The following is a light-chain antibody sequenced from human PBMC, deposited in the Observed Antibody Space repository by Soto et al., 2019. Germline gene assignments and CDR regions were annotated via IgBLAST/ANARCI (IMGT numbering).Light chain of an antibody. Sequence: DIQMTQSPSSVSASVGDRVTITCRASQGISKWLAWYQQKPGKAPKFLMYAAPTLGSGVPSRVSGNGSGRDVALTISSLQPEDVATYYCHQADSLPIGFSRGARLVIK. CDR3: HQADSLPIG. J-gene: IGKJ5*01. CDR2: AAP. CDR1: QGISKW. V-gene: IGKV1-12*01.